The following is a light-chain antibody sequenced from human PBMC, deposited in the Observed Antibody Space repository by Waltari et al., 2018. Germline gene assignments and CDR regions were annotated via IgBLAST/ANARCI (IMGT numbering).Light chain of an antibody. Sequence: QVALNQPASVSGSPGQSITLSCTGTSSDVGYYKRVSWYQPHPGKAPKLMIYAVSNGPSGVSDLCAGSNSGAMASLTISGLQPEDEAEYFCSSYAGSSKGVFGGGTKVTVL. CDR1: SSDVGYYKR. CDR2: AVS. J-gene: IGLJ2*01. CDR3: SSYAGSSKGV. V-gene: IGLV2-23*02.